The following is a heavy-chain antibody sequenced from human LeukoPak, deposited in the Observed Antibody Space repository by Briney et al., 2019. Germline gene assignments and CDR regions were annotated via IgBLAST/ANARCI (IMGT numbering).Heavy chain of an antibody. D-gene: IGHD3-22*01. CDR1: GGSISSYY. J-gene: IGHJ4*02. CDR3: ARGNRIVVAPFDY. Sequence: SETLSLSCTVSGGSISSYYWSWIRQPPGKGLEWIGYIYYSGSTNYNPSLKSRVTISVDTSKNQFSLKLSSVTAADTAVYCCARGNRIVVAPFDYWGQGTLVTVSP. V-gene: IGHV4-59*01. CDR2: IYYSGST.